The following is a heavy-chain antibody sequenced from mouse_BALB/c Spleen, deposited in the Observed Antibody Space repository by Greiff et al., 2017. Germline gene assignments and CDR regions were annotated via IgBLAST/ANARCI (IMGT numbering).Heavy chain of an antibody. D-gene: IGHD4-1*01. CDR2: INPSPGYT. V-gene: IGHV1-7*01. Sequence: QVQLKESGADLAKPGASVTMSCKASGNTFTSYWMHWVKQRPGQGLEWIGYINPSPGYTEYNQKFKDKATLTADKSSSTAYMQLSSLTSEDSAVYYCARRNWDGYFDVWGAGTTVTVSS. J-gene: IGHJ1*01. CDR3: ARRNWDGYFDV. CDR1: GNTFTSYW.